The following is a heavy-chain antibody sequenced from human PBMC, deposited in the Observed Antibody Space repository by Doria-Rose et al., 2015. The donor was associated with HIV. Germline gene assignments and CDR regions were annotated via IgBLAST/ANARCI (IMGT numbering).Heavy chain of an antibody. Sequence: QVQLVDSGAEVKKPGASVTVSCKTSGYTFSAYAIHWVRQAPGQRLEWMGWLNVGNGDTRYSQKFQDGVTITSDTSANTGYMALSSLRSEDTAVYYCARIHSLSSSSLGHWGQGTLVTVSS. CDR3: ARIHSLSSSSLGH. J-gene: IGHJ4*02. CDR1: GYTFSAYA. V-gene: IGHV1-3*01. CDR2: LNVGNGDT. D-gene: IGHD6-13*01.